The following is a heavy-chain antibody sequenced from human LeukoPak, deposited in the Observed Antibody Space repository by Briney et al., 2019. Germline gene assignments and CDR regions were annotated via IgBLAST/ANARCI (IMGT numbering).Heavy chain of an antibody. CDR3: AKDTVAARSGLDY. CDR2: ISGGGSST. J-gene: IGHJ4*02. V-gene: IGHV3-23*01. D-gene: IGHD6-6*01. Sequence: GGSLRLSCTASGFRFSNYAMNWVRQAPGKGLEWVSVISGGGSSTNYADSVKGRLTISRDNSKNTLYLQMNSLRAEDTAVYYCAKDTVAARSGLDYWGQGTLVTASS. CDR1: GFRFSNYA.